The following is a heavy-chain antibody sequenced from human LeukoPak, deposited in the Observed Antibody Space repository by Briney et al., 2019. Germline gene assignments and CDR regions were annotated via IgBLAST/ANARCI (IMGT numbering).Heavy chain of an antibody. CDR2: ISGSGGST. V-gene: IGHV3-23*01. D-gene: IGHD5-24*01. CDR3: ARGRRDDSTYSPFDY. CDR1: GFTFRSFA. Sequence: GGSLRLSCAASGFTFRSFAMSWVRQAPGKGLEWVSDISGSGGSTYSTDSVRGRFTISRDASKNTLFLQMNSLRVEDTAVYYCARGRRDDSTYSPFDYWGQGILVTVSS. J-gene: IGHJ4*02.